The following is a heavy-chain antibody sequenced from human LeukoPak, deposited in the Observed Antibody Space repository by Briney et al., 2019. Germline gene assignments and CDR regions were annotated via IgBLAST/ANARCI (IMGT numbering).Heavy chain of an antibody. CDR3: ARDQGAWGYGYNFDY. Sequence: PGRSLRLSCAASGFTFSSYTMHWVRQAPGKGLEWVAVISYVGSNKYYADSVKGRFTISRDNSKNTLYLQMNSLRAEDTAVYYCARDQGAWGYGYNFDYWGQGTLVTVSS. CDR1: GFTFSSYT. CDR2: ISYVGSNK. D-gene: IGHD3-16*01. J-gene: IGHJ4*02. V-gene: IGHV3-30-3*01.